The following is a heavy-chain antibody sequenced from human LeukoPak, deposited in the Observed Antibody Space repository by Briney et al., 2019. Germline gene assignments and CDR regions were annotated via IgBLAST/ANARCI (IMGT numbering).Heavy chain of an antibody. CDR2: IFYSGST. Sequence: PSETLSLTCIVPGGSISSDSYSWGWIRQPPGRGLEWIGSIFYSGSTYYNPSLKSRVTISVDTSNNQFSLKLSSVTAADTAVYYCARRTRDGGEPYYYYYMDVWGKGITVTVSS. V-gene: IGHV4-39*01. CDR1: GGSISSDSYS. D-gene: IGHD3-10*01. J-gene: IGHJ6*03. CDR3: ARRTRDGGEPYYYYYMDV.